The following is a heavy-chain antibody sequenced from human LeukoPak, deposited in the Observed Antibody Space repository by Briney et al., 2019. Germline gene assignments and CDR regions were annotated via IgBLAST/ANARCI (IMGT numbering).Heavy chain of an antibody. V-gene: IGHV3-23*01. CDR2: ISSSAGST. CDR3: AKGSGRGYSYGLEY. J-gene: IGHJ4*02. Sequence: GGSLRLSCAASGFTFSSYAMSWVRQAPGKGPEWVSVISSSAGSTYYADSVKGRFTISRDNSKNTLYLQMNSLRAEDTAVYYCAKGSGRGYSYGLEYWGQGTLVTVSS. D-gene: IGHD5-18*01. CDR1: GFTFSSYA.